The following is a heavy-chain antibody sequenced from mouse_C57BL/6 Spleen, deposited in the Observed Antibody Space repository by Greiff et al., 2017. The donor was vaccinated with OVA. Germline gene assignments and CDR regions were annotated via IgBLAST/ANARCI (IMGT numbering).Heavy chain of an antibody. CDR1: GYTFTSYW. CDR2: IYPGSGST. D-gene: IGHD4-1*02. CDR3: ARAPPARDASSTGFCDD. J-gene: IGHJ2*01. Sequence: QVQLQQSGAELVKPGASVKMSCKASGYTFTSYWITWVKQRPGQGLEWIGDIYPGSGSTNYNEKFKSKATLTVDTSSSTAYMQLSSLTSEDSAVYYCARAPPARDASSTGFCDDWGQGTTLTVSS. V-gene: IGHV1-55*01.